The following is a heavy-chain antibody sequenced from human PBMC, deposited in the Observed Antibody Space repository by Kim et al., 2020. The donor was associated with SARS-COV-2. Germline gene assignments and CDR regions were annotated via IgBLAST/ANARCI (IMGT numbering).Heavy chain of an antibody. CDR3: ARDTLVVPLGGAYYYGMDV. CDR2: IYYSGST. J-gene: IGHJ6*01. Sequence: SETLSLTCTVSGGSISSYYWSWIRQPPGKGLEWIGYIYYSGSTNYNPSLKSRVTISVDTSKNQFSLKLSSLTAADTAVYYCARDTLVVPLGGAYYYGMDV. V-gene: IGHV4-59*01. D-gene: IGHD2-2*01. CDR1: GGSISSYY.